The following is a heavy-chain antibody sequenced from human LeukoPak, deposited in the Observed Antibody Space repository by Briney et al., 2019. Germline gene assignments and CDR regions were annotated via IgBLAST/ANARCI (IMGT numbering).Heavy chain of an antibody. J-gene: IGHJ4*02. CDR2: IYTSGST. CDR3: ARDIGVGVVPAANIFDY. CDR1: GGSISSYY. Sequence: PSETLSLTCTVSGGSISSYYWSWLRQPAGKGLEWIGRIYTSGSTNYNPSLKSRVTMSVDTSKNQFSLKLSSVTAADTAVYYCARDIGVGVVPAANIFDYWGQGTLVTVSS. V-gene: IGHV4-4*07. D-gene: IGHD2-2*01.